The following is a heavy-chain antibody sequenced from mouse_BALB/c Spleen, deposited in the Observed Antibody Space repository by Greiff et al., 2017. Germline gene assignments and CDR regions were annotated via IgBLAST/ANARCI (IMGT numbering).Heavy chain of an antibody. J-gene: IGHJ4*01. CDR2: IDPENGNT. V-gene: IGHV14-1*02. CDR3: AKGLDYAMDY. D-gene: IGHD2-2*01. CDR1: GFNIKDYY. Sequence: EVQLQQSGAELVRPGALVKLSCKASGFNIKDYYMHWVKQGPEQGLEWIGWIDPENGNTIYDPKFQGKASITADTSSNTAYLQLSSLTSEDTAVYYCAKGLDYAMDYWGQGTSVTVSS.